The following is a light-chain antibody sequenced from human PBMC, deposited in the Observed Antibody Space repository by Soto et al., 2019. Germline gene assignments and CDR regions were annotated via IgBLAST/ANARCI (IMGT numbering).Light chain of an antibody. J-gene: IGLJ1*01. CDR2: EVS. CDR3: SSYTDTYTYV. Sequence: QSVLTQPASVSGSPGQSITISCTGTRSDVADYNYVSWYQQHPGRVPKLLISEVSDRPSGVSNRFSGSKSGNTASLTISGLQAEDEANYYCSSYTDTYTYVFGTGTKLTVL. CDR1: RSDVADYNY. V-gene: IGLV2-14*01.